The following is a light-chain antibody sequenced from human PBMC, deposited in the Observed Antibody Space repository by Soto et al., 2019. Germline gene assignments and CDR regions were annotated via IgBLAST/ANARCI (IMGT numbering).Light chain of an antibody. J-gene: IGLJ1*01. CDR1: SSDVGGYNY. Sequence: QSVLTQPASVSGSPGQSITISCTGTSSDVGGYNYVSWYQQHPGKVPKLMIYDVSNRPSGVSNRFSGSKSGNTASLTISGLQAEDEADYYWSSYTSSSTPYVFGTGTKVTVL. CDR3: SSYTSSSTPYV. V-gene: IGLV2-14*01. CDR2: DVS.